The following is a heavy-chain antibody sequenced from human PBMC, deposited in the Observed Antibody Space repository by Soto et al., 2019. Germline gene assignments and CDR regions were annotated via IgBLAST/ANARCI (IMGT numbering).Heavy chain of an antibody. J-gene: IGHJ6*03. CDR1: GFTFSSYG. Sequence: VQLVESGGGVVQPGRSLRLSCAASGFTFSSYGMHWVRQAPGKGLEWVAVIWYDGSNKYYADSVKGRFTISRDNSKNTLYLQMNSLRAEDTAVYYCARGYCTNGVCYYYYYYMDVWGKGTTVTVSS. D-gene: IGHD2-8*01. V-gene: IGHV3-33*01. CDR2: IWYDGSNK. CDR3: ARGYCTNGVCYYYYYYMDV.